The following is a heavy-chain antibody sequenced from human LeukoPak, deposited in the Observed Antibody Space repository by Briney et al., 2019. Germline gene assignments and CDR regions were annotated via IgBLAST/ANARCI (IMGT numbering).Heavy chain of an antibody. V-gene: IGHV1-2*02. Sequence: ASVKVSCKTSGYRFTAHFMYWVRQAPGQGLEWMGWINPNDGGTNYAQKFQGRVTLTRDTTFTTTYMDVTRLTSDDTAVYYCARGGVPGQQLDYWGPGTLVTASS. CDR1: GYRFTAHF. J-gene: IGHJ4*02. CDR2: INPNDGGT. D-gene: IGHD6-13*01. CDR3: ARGGVPGQQLDY.